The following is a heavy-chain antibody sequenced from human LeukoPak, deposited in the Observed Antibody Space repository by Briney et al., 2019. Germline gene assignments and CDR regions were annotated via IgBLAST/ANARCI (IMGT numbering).Heavy chain of an antibody. V-gene: IGHV3-48*01. J-gene: IGHJ6*03. CDR1: GFTFKNHS. CDR2: ISSSGGTI. Sequence: GGSLRLSCEASGFTFKNHSMNWVRQAPGRGLEWISFISSSGGTIYYADSVKGRFTISRDNAKNSLYLQMNSLRAEDTAVYYCAKDDGGSYYIYYYYMDVWGKGTTVTISS. CDR3: AKDDGGSYYIYYYYMDV. D-gene: IGHD1-26*01.